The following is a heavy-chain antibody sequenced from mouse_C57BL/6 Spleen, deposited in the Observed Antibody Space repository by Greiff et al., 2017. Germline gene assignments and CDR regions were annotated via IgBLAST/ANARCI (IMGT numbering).Heavy chain of an antibody. V-gene: IGHV2-6*03. D-gene: IGHD1-1*01. J-gene: IGHJ1*03. CDR2: IWSDGST. CDR1: GFSLTSYG. Sequence: QVHVKQSGPGLVAPSQSLSITCTVSGFSLTSYGVHWVRQPPGKGLEWLVVIWSDGSTIYNSALKSRLSISKDNSKSQVFLKMNSLQTDDTAMYYCARDYYGSSYWYFDVWGTGTTVTVSS. CDR3: ARDYYGSSYWYFDV.